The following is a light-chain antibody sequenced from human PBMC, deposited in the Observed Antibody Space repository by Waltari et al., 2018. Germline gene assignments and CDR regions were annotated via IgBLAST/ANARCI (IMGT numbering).Light chain of an antibody. CDR2: HDN. CDR3: QSYDSSLSVGV. Sequence: QSVLTQPPSVSGAPGQRVTISCAGSSSNIGAGYDVHWYQHFPGAAPKLLIYHDNNRPSGVPDRFSGSKSGTSASLAITGLQPEDEADYYCQSYDSSLSVGVFGGGTKLTVL. CDR1: SSNIGAGYD. V-gene: IGLV1-40*01. J-gene: IGLJ3*02.